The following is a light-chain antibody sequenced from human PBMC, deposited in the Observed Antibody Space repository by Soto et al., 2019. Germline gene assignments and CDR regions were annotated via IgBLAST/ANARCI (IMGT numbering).Light chain of an antibody. V-gene: IGKV3-20*01. Sequence: EIVLTQSPGTLSLSPGERATLSCRASQSVSSSYLAWYQQKPGHAPRLIIYVESRRATGIPDRFSGSGSGTDFTLTISRLEPEDFAVYYCQQYGSSPGYTFGQGTKLEIK. J-gene: IGKJ2*01. CDR1: QSVSSSY. CDR3: QQYGSSPGYT. CDR2: VES.